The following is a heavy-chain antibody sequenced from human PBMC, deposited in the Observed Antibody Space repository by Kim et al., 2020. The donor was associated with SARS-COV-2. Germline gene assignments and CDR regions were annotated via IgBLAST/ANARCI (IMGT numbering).Heavy chain of an antibody. CDR3: ASGVGYCSGGSCTRAVYYYYYMDV. Sequence: SETLSLTCTVSGGSISSGDYYWSWIRQPPGKGLEWIGYIYYSGSTYYNPSLKSRVTISVDTSKNQFSLKLSSVTAADTAVYYCASGVGYCSGGSCTRAVYYYYYMDVWGKGTTVTVSS. V-gene: IGHV4-30-4*01. CDR2: IYYSGST. J-gene: IGHJ6*03. CDR1: GGSISSGDYY. D-gene: IGHD2-15*01.